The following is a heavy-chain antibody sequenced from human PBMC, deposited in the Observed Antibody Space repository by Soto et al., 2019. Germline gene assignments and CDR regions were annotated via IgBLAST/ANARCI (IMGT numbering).Heavy chain of an antibody. CDR1: GFTFSSYA. CDR3: ARDSDGYNSPYFDY. CDR2: ISYDGSNK. Sequence: GGSLRLSCAASGFTFSSYAMHWVRQAPGKGLEWVAVISYDGSNKYYADSVKGRFTISRDNSKNTLYLQMNSLRAEDTAVYYCARDSDGYNSPYFDYWGQGTLVTVSS. D-gene: IGHD5-12*01. J-gene: IGHJ4*02. V-gene: IGHV3-30-3*01.